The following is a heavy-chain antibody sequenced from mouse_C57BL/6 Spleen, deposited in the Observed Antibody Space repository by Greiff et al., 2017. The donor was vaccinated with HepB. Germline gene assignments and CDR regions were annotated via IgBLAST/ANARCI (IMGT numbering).Heavy chain of an antibody. D-gene: IGHD3-2*02. V-gene: IGHV14-2*01. J-gene: IGHJ2*01. CDR3: ASTLYSSGYENYFDY. Sequence: EVQLQQSGAELVKPGASVKLSCTASGFNIKDYYMHWVKQRTEQGLEWIGRIDPEDGETKSAPKFQGKATITADTSSNTAYLQLSSLAPEDTAVYYCASTLYSSGYENYFDYWGQSTTLTVSA. CDR2: IDPEDGET. CDR1: GFNIKDYY.